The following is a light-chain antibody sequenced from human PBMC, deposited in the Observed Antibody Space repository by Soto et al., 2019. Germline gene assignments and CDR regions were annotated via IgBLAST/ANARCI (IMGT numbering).Light chain of an antibody. CDR1: SSDVGDYNY. Sequence: QSLLSQPASVSGSPGQAIAISCTGASSDVGDYNYVSWYQEHPGQVPKLIIFEVTTRPSGVSDRFSGSRSGNTASLTISGLQAEEEADYYCLSHTGSRTLFGGGTKVTVL. CDR2: EVT. V-gene: IGLV2-14*01. CDR3: LSHTGSRTL. J-gene: IGLJ3*02.